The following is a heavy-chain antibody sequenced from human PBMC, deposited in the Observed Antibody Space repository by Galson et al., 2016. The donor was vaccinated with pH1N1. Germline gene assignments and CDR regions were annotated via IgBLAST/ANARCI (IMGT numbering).Heavy chain of an antibody. V-gene: IGHV3-30*04. CDR2: TSYDGTNQ. CDR1: GFTFRTYA. Sequence: SLRLSCAASGFTFRTYAMHWVRQAPGKGLEWVSVTSYDGTNQYYADSVKGRFTISRDNSKNTLYLQMNSLRPEDTAVYYCARDRRHSYGKDFDPWGQGTLVIVSA. D-gene: IGHD3-16*01. CDR3: ARDRRHSYGKDFDP. J-gene: IGHJ5*02.